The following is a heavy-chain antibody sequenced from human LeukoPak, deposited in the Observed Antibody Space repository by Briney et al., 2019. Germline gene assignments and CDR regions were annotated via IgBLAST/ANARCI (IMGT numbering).Heavy chain of an antibody. V-gene: IGHV3-23*01. CDR3: AGGDYLRGFDP. J-gene: IGHJ5*02. Sequence: GGSLRLSCAASGFTFSSYAMSWVRQAPGKGLEWVSAISGSGGSTYYADSVKGRFTISRDNSKNTLCLQMNSLRAEDTAVYYCAGGDYLRGFDPWGQGTLVTVSS. D-gene: IGHD4-17*01. CDR2: ISGSGGST. CDR1: GFTFSSYA.